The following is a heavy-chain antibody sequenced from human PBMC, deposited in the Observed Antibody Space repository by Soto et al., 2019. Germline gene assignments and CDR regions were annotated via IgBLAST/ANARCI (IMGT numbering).Heavy chain of an antibody. CDR2: ISYDGSNK. J-gene: IGHJ6*02. Sequence: GGSLRLSCAPSGFTFSRYAMHWVRQAPGKGLEWVAVISYDGSNKYYADSVKGRFTISRDNSKNTLYLQMNSLRAEDTAVYYCASTTVATFDYYGMDVWGQGTTVTVSS. CDR3: ASTTVATFDYYGMDV. CDR1: GFTFSRYA. V-gene: IGHV3-30-3*01. D-gene: IGHD4-17*01.